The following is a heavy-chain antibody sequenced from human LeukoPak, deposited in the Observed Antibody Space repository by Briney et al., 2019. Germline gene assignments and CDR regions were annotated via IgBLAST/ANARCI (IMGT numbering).Heavy chain of an antibody. J-gene: IGHJ4*02. CDR2: ISYDGSNK. CDR1: GFTFSSYA. CDR3: ARDGRWLQFLDY. Sequence: PGGSLRLSCAASGFTFSSYAMHWVRQAPGKGLEWVAVISYDGSNKYYADSVKGRFTISRDNSKNTLYLQMNSLRAEDTAVYYCARDGRWLQFLDYWGQGTLVNVSS. V-gene: IGHV3-30*04. D-gene: IGHD5-24*01.